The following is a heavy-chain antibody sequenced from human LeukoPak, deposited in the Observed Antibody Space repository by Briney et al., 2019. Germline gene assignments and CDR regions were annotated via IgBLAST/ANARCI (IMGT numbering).Heavy chain of an antibody. CDR3: ARHEIDKVVATDY. D-gene: IGHD2-15*01. J-gene: IGHJ4*02. CDR1: GYSFTSYW. V-gene: IGHV5-51*01. Sequence: GESLKISCKVSGYSFTSYWIGWVRQMPGKGLEWMGIIHPGDSDTRYSPSFQGQVTISADKSISTAYLQWSSLKASDTAMYYCARHEIDKVVATDYWGQGTLVTVSS. CDR2: IHPGDSDT.